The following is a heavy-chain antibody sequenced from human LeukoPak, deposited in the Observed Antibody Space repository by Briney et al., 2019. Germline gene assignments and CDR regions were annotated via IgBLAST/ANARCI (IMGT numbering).Heavy chain of an antibody. CDR2: LKGDGSEQ. Sequence: GSLRLSCAASGFTLSNHWVTWVRQAPGKGLEWVANLKGDGSEQYYVDSARDRFTISRDNAENSAYQQMNSLRIEDTAVYYCARGHWGMDVWGKGTTVTVSS. D-gene: IGHD3-16*01. CDR3: ARGHWGMDV. V-gene: IGHV3-7*01. J-gene: IGHJ6*03. CDR1: GFTLSNHW.